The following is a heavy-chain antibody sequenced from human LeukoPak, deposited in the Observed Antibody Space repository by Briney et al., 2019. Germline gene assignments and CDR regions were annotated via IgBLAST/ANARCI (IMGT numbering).Heavy chain of an antibody. CDR2: IYSGGST. CDR1: GFTVSSNY. CDR3: ARAQTDALDI. Sequence: PGGSLRLSCAASGFTVSSNYMSWVRQAPGKGQEWVSVIYSGGSTYYADSVKGRFTISRHNSKNTLYLQMNSLRAEDTAVYYCARAQTDALDIWGQGTMVTVSS. V-gene: IGHV3-53*04. J-gene: IGHJ3*02.